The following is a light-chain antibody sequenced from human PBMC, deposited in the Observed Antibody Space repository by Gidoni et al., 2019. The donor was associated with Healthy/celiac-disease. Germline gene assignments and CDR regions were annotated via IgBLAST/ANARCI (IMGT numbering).Light chain of an antibody. J-gene: IGKJ4*01. CDR1: QSVSSY. V-gene: IGKV3-11*01. Sequence: EIVLTQSPATLSLSRWERATLSCRASQSVSSYLAWYQQKPGQAPRLLIYDASNRATGIPARFSGSGSGTDFTLTISSLEPEDFAVYYCPQRSNWVTFXGXTKVEIK. CDR3: PQRSNWVT. CDR2: DAS.